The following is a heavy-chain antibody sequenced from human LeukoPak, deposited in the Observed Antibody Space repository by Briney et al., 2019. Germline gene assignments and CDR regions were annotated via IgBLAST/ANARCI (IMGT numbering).Heavy chain of an antibody. Sequence: SETLSLTCTVSSGSISTSNYYWGWVRQPPGKALEWIGNIFYSGSTYYSPSLKSRVTISLDTSRNQFSLKLNSVTAADTAVYYCAKSNGYGLIDIWGKGTTVTISS. CDR1: SGSISTSNYY. D-gene: IGHD3-22*01. V-gene: IGHV4-39*07. J-gene: IGHJ6*04. CDR3: AKSNGYGLIDI. CDR2: IFYSGST.